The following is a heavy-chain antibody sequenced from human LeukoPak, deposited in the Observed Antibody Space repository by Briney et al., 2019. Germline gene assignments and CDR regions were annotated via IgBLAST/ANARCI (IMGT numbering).Heavy chain of an antibody. Sequence: GGSLRLSCAASGFTFSSYAMSWVRQAPGKGLEWVSAISGSGGSTYYADSVKGRFTISRDNAKNSLYLQMNSLRAEDTAVYYCARDRSRYYDILTGYFDAFDIWGQGTMVTVSS. CDR3: ARDRSRYYDILTGYFDAFDI. V-gene: IGHV3-23*01. CDR2: ISGSGGST. D-gene: IGHD3-9*01. CDR1: GFTFSSYA. J-gene: IGHJ3*02.